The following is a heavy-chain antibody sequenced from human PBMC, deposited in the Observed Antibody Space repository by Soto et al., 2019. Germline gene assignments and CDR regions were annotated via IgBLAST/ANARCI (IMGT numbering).Heavy chain of an antibody. CDR3: GREARYYNWYFDL. CDR1: GYTFTSRG. V-gene: IGHV1-18*01. D-gene: IGHD1-26*01. J-gene: IGHJ2*01. CDR2: ISPDNGHT. Sequence: QVQLLQSGPEVKEPGASVKVSCKTSGYTFTSRGIYWVRQAPGQGLEWMGWISPDNGHTNYVQRFQDRVTLTTDTSTSTAYMELRSLSSDDTAVYYCGREARYYNWYFDLWGRGTPVTVS.